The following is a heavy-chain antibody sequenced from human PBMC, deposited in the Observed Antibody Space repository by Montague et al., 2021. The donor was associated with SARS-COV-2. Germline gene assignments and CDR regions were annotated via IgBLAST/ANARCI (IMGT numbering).Heavy chain of an antibody. Sequence: SETLSLTCTVSGGSISSYYWSWIRQPPGKGLEWIGYIYYSGSTNYNPSLKSRVTISVDTSKNQFSLKLSSVTAADTAVYYCARDRRGWVQRYYYMDVCGKGTTVTVSS. J-gene: IGHJ6*03. V-gene: IGHV4-59*01. CDR2: IYYSGST. CDR3: ARDRRGWVQRYYYMDV. CDR1: GGSISSYY. D-gene: IGHD1-1*01.